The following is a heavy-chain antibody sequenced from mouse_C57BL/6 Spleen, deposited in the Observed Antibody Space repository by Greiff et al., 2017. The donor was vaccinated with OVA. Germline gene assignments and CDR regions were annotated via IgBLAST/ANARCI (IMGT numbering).Heavy chain of an antibody. CDR2: IYPYNGVS. D-gene: IGHD1-1*01. CDR1: GYSFTGYY. V-gene: IGHV1-31*01. CDR3: ARGYYGSSYYFDY. J-gene: IGHJ2*01. Sequence: EVKLQESGPELVKPGASVKISCKASGYSFTGYYMHLVKQSHGNILDWIGYIYPYNGVSSYNQKFKGKATLTVDKSSSTAYMELRSLTSEDSAVYYCARGYYGSSYYFDYWGQGTTLTVSS.